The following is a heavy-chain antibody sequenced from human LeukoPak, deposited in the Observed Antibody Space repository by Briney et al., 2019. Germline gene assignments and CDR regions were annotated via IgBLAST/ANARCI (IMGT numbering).Heavy chain of an antibody. D-gene: IGHD4-17*01. J-gene: IGHJ4*02. CDR1: GFSFSSYA. V-gene: IGHV3-23*01. Sequence: GGSLRLSCAASGFSFSSYATSWVRQAPGKGLEWVSDLSGSGGSTYYADSVKGRFTISRDNSENTLYLQMNRLRAEDTAVYYCAKAMTTVTCFDYWGQGTLVTVSS. CDR2: LSGSGGST. CDR3: AKAMTTVTCFDY.